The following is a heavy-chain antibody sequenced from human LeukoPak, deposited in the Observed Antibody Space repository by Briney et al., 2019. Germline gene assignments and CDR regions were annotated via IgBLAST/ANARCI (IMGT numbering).Heavy chain of an antibody. CDR1: GYTFTSYD. Sequence: ASVKVSCKASGYTFTSYDITWVRQAPGQGLAWMGWISAYNGNTNYAQKLQGRVTMTTDTSTSTAYMELRSLRSDDTAVYYCARVPGYCSGGSCYTRTNFDYWGQGTLVTVSS. D-gene: IGHD2-15*01. V-gene: IGHV1-18*01. CDR2: ISAYNGNT. J-gene: IGHJ4*02. CDR3: ARVPGYCSGGSCYTRTNFDY.